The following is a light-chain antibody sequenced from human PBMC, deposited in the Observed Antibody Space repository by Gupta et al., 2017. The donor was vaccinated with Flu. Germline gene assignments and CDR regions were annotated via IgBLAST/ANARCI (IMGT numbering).Light chain of an antibody. J-gene: IGKJ2*01. CDR1: QSVSSY. CDR2: DAS. Sequence: TVLTQSPATLSLSQGTRATLSFRASQSVSSYLAWYQQKPGQAPRLLIYDASSRATGIPARFSVSGSGTDLTLTISSLEPEDFAVYYCQQRSNWPPGYTFGQGTKLEIK. CDR3: QQRSNWPPGYT. V-gene: IGKV3-11*01.